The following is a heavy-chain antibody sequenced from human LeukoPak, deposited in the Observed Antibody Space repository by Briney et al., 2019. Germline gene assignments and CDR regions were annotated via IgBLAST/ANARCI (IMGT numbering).Heavy chain of an antibody. Sequence: SPSETLSLTCTVSGGSISSYYWSWIRQPPGKGLEWIGYIYYSGSTNYNPSLKSRVTISVDTSKNQFSLKLSSVTAADTAVYYCARDRPAGINYWGQGTLVTVSS. J-gene: IGHJ4*02. CDR2: IYYSGST. V-gene: IGHV4-59*01. CDR1: GGSISSYY. CDR3: ARDRPAGINY. D-gene: IGHD2-2*02.